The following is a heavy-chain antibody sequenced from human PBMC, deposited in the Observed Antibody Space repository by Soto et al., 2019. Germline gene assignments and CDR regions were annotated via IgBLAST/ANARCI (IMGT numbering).Heavy chain of an antibody. CDR1: GDTMNMNAW. Sequence: PSETLSLTCAVTGDTMNMNAWWTWVRQSPGKGLEWVGDIYHGGTVRYSPALESRLTISLDTADSHSSLEQPPPTAADTAVYYCTVARLRLRSCFTPWGRGSLVTV. CDR2: IYHGGTV. D-gene: IGHD2-21*02. J-gene: IGHJ5*02. V-gene: IGHV4-4*02. CDR3: TVARLRLRSCFTP.